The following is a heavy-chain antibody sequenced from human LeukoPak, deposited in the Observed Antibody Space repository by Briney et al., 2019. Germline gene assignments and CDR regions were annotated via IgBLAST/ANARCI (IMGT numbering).Heavy chain of an antibody. D-gene: IGHD3-10*01. J-gene: IGHJ6*02. CDR3: ASAQIIIVRSYNGMDV. CDR2: ISSGSGYI. V-gene: IGHV3-21*06. CDR1: GFSFSTYT. Sequence: PGGSLRLSCAASGFSFSTYTMNWVRQAPGKGLEWVSSISSGSGYIYYADSVKGRFTISRDNAKNPLYLQMNSLRAEDTAVYYCASAQIIIVRSYNGMDVWGQGTTVTVSS.